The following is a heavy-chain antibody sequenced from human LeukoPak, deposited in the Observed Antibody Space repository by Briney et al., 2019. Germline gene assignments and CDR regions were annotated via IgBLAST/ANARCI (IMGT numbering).Heavy chain of an antibody. CDR1: GFTFSSYS. D-gene: IGHD3-16*01. J-gene: IGHJ4*02. CDR3: ARLDAAFG. V-gene: IGHV3-48*01. CDR2: ISSSSRTI. Sequence: QPGGSLRLSCAASGFTFSSYSMNWVRQAPGKGLEWVSYISSSSRTIYYADSVKGRFTISRDNAKNSLYLQMNSLRAEDTAVYYCARLDAAFGWGQGTLVTVSS.